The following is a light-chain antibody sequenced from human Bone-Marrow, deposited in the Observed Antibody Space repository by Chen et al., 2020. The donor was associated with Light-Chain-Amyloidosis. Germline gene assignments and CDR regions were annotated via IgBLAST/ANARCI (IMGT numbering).Light chain of an antibody. V-gene: IGLV3-25*03. Sequence: SYELPQPPPVSVSPGQTARITCSGDDLPTKYAYWYRQKPGQAPVLVIHRDTERPSGISERFSGSSSGTTATLTISGVQAEDEADYHCQSADSSGTYEVIFGGGTKLTVL. CDR1: DLPTKY. J-gene: IGLJ2*01. CDR2: RDT. CDR3: QSADSSGTYEVI.